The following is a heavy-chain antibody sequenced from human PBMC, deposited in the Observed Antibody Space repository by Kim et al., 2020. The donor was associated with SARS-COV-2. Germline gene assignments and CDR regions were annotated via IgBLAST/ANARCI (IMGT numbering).Heavy chain of an antibody. CDR2: ISAYNGNT. J-gene: IGHJ6*02. CDR1: GYTFTSYG. D-gene: IGHD3-3*01. V-gene: IGHV1-18*01. CDR3: ARDTRTSYYDFWSGSENYYYYYGMDV. Sequence: ASVKVSCKASGYTFTSYGISWVRQAPGQGLEWMGWISAYNGNTNYAQKLQGRVTMTTDTSTSTAYMELRSLRSDDTAVYYCARDTRTSYYDFWSGSENYYYYYGMDVWGQGTTVTVSS.